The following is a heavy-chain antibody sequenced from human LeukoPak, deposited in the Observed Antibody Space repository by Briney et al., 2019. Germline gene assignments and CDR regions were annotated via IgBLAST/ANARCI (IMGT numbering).Heavy chain of an antibody. CDR1: GGSFSGYY. CDR3: ARGRSIAVAGFAEYFQH. V-gene: IGHV4-34*01. J-gene: IGHJ1*01. D-gene: IGHD6-19*01. Sequence: KASETLSLTCAVYGGSFSGYYWSWIRQPPGKGLEWIGEINHSGSTNYNPSLKSRVTISVDTSKNQFSLKLSSVTAADTAVYYCARGRSIAVAGFAEYFQHWGQGTLVTVSS. CDR2: INHSGST.